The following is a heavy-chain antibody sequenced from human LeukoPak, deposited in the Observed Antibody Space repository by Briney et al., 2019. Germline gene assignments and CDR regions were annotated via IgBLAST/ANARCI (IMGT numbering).Heavy chain of an antibody. CDR1: GFTFSSYA. J-gene: IGHJ4*02. V-gene: IGHV3-23*01. Sequence: PGGSLRLSCAASGFTFSSYAMSWVRQAPGKGLEWVSVISGGGGSTYYADSVKGRFTISRDNSKNTLYLQMNSLRAEDTAVYYCAKDLAYDSSGYYPPSFDYWGQGTLVTVSS. D-gene: IGHD3-22*01. CDR3: AKDLAYDSSGYYPPSFDY. CDR2: ISGGGGST.